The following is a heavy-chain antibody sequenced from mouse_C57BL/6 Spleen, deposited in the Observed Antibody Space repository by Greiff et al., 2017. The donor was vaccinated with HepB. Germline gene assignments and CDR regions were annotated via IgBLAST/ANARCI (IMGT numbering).Heavy chain of an antibody. CDR1: GFTFSSYA. CDR2: ISSGGDYI. CDR3: TRDPRLYYGSSHYWCFDV. J-gene: IGHJ1*03. V-gene: IGHV5-9-1*02. D-gene: IGHD1-1*01. Sequence: EVMLVESGEGLVKPGGSLKLSCAASGFTFSSYAMSWVCQTPEKRLEWVAYISSGGDYIYYADNVKGRFTISRDNARNTLYLQMSSLKSEDTAMYYCTRDPRLYYGSSHYWCFDVWGTGTTVTVSA.